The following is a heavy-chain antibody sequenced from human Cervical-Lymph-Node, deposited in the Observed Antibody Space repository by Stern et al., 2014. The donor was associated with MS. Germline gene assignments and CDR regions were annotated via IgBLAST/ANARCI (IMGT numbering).Heavy chain of an antibody. D-gene: IGHD1-1*01. CDR3: ARVRSLATSDS. CDR2: FNPSGGKS. V-gene: IGHV1-46*01. Sequence: VQLVESGAEIRKPGASVKISCEASGYTFTTYYIHWVRQAPGQGLEWVALFNPSGGKSTYAQRVQGRVTVTGDTSTSTVYLKLTGLTSEDTAVYYSARVRSLATSDSWGQGTLVIVSS. CDR1: GYTFTTYY. J-gene: IGHJ4*02.